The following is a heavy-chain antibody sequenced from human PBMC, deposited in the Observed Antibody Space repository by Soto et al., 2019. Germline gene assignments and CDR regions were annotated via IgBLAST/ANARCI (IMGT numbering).Heavy chain of an antibody. CDR1: GDSISRGYH. Sequence: PSETLSLTCAVSGDSISRGYHWAWIRQPPGKGLEWVASIYPSGTTYYNPSLTSRVTISVDIFKNQFSLKLSSVTAADTAVYYCAAFLGAYWYFDLWGRGTLVTVSS. D-gene: IGHD1-26*01. J-gene: IGHJ2*01. CDR3: AAFLGAYWYFDL. CDR2: IYPSGTT. V-gene: IGHV4-38-2*01.